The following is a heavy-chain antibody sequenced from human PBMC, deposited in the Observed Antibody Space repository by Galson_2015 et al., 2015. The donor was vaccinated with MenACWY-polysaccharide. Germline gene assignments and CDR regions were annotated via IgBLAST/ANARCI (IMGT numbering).Heavy chain of an antibody. D-gene: IGHD1/OR15-1a*01. V-gene: IGHV3-21*01. J-gene: IGHJ4*02. CDR3: ARDAGGNTKIDY. Sequence: SLRLSCAASGFSFSDYNMNWVRQAPGKGLEWVSIISSSASYIYYADSVKGRFTISRDNAKNSLYLQMNSLRAEDTAIYYCARDAGGNTKIDYWGQGTLVTVSS. CDR1: GFSFSDYN. CDR2: ISSSASYI.